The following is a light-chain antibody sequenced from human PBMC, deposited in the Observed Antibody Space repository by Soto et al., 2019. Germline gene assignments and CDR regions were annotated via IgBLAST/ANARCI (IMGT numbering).Light chain of an antibody. CDR3: QRYDTSPT. Sequence: EIVLTQSPGTLSLSAGERATLSCRASQSVSNNYLAWYQQKPGQVPTVLLYGASNSATGIPDRFSGSGSGTDFTLTISRLEPEDFAVYYCQRYDTSPTFGQGTRVEIK. CDR2: GAS. V-gene: IGKV3-20*01. J-gene: IGKJ1*01. CDR1: QSVSNNY.